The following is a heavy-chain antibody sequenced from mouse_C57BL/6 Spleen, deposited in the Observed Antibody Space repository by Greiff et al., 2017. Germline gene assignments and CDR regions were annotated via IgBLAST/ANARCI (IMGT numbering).Heavy chain of an antibody. V-gene: IGHV1-82*01. D-gene: IGHD2-5*01. J-gene: IGHJ3*01. CDR3: ARGSYSICVFAY. Sequence: QVQLQQSGPELVKPGASVKISCKASGYAFSSSWMNWVKQRPGKGLEWIGRIYPGDGDTNYNGKFKGKATLTADKSSSTAYMQLSSLTSEDSAVYFCARGSYSICVFAYWGQGTLVTVSA. CDR2: IYPGDGDT. CDR1: GYAFSSSW.